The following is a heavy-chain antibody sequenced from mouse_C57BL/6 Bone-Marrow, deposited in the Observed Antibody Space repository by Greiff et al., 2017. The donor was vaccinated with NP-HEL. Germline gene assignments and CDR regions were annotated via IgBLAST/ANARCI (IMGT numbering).Heavy chain of an antibody. V-gene: IGHV5-12*01. J-gene: IGHJ1*03. CDR3: ARLGVTPWYFDV. CDR2: ISNGGGST. CDR1: GFTFSDYY. Sequence: EVQRVESGGGLVQPGGSLKLSCAASGFTFSDYYMYWVRQTPEKRLEWVAYISNGGGSTYYPDTVKGRFTISRDNAKNTLYLQMSRLKSEDTAMYYCARLGVTPWYFDVWGTGTTVTVSS. D-gene: IGHD2-2*01.